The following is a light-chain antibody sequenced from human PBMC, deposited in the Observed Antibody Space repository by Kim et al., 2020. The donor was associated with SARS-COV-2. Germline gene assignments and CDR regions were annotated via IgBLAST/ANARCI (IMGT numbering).Light chain of an antibody. CDR3: QQRYNWPLT. J-gene: IGKJ4*01. CDR2: DAS. V-gene: IGKV3-11*01. Sequence: LCTGESDTLSCRASQSVTSSLAWYQQKPGQAPRLLIYDASNRATGIPARFSGSGSGTDFTLTISSLEPEDFAVYYCQQRYNWPLTFGGGTKVDIK. CDR1: QSVTSS.